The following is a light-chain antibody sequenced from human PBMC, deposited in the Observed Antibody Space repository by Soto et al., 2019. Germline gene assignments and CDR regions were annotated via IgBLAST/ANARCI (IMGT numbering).Light chain of an antibody. Sequence: QSALTQPXSASXSPGQXVTIXCTGTSSDVGAYKYVSWYQQYPGKAPKLMIYEVTKRPSGVPDRFSGSKSGNTASLTVSGLQAEDEADYYCTSYVGNDIWVFGGGTKVTVL. CDR1: SSDVGAYKY. CDR2: EVT. CDR3: TSYVGNDIWV. J-gene: IGLJ3*02. V-gene: IGLV2-8*01.